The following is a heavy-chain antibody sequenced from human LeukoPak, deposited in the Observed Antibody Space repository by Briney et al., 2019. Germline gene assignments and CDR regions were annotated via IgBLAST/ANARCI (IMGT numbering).Heavy chain of an antibody. CDR3: ASIAAAGPSDY. Sequence: GGSLRLSCAASGFTFSSYAMSWVRQAPGKGLEWVSATSGSGGSTYYADSVKGRFTISRDNAKNTLYLQMNSLRAEDTAVYYCASIAAAGPSDYWGQGTLVTVSS. V-gene: IGHV3-23*01. CDR2: TSGSGGST. CDR1: GFTFSSYA. J-gene: IGHJ4*02. D-gene: IGHD6-13*01.